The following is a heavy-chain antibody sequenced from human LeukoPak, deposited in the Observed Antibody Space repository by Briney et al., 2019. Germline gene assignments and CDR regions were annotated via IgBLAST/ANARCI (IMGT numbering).Heavy chain of an antibody. CDR3: ARFDYDILTGYIRNYFDY. D-gene: IGHD3-9*01. V-gene: IGHV1-69*04. Sequence: SVKVSCRASGGTFSSYAISWVRQAPGQGLEWMGRIIPILGIANYAQKFQGRVTITADKSTSTAYMELSSLRSEDTAVYYCARFDYDILTGYIRNYFDYWGQGTLVTVSS. CDR2: IIPILGIA. CDR1: GGTFSSYA. J-gene: IGHJ4*02.